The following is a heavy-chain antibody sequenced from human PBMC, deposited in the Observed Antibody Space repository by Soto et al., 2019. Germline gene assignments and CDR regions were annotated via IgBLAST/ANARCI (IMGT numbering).Heavy chain of an antibody. CDR2: IMPVFPTP. CDR1: GGTFSTSA. V-gene: IGHV1-69*12. J-gene: IGHJ6*02. CDR3: ARDKDRLQLGGNYYYILDV. D-gene: IGHD1-1*01. Sequence: QVQLVQSGAEVKKPGSSVKVSCKASGGTFSTSAISWVRQAPGQGLEWVGGIMPVFPTPDYAQNFQGRVSITADESTTTAYLELTSLRADDTAVYYCARDKDRLQLGGNYYYILDVWGQGTAITVSS.